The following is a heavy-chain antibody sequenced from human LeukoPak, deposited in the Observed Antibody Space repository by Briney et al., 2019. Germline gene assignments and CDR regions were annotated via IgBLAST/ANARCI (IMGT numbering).Heavy chain of an antibody. CDR2: IYSGGST. J-gene: IGHJ4*02. D-gene: IGHD3-3*01. V-gene: IGHV3-66*01. CDR1: GFTVSSNY. CDR3: ARGRRITIFGVVIGPFDY. Sequence: PGGSLRLSCVASGFTVSSNYMSWVRQAPGKGLEWVSVIYSGGSTYYADSVNGRFTISRDNSKNTLYLQMNSLRGEDTAVYYCARGRRITIFGVVIGPFDYWGQGTLVTVSS.